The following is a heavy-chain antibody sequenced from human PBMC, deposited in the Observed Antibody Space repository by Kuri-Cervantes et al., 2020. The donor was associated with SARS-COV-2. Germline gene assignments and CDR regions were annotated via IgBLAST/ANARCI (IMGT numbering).Heavy chain of an antibody. V-gene: IGHV3-66*01. CDR3: ARGLSRKPFDY. CDR2: IYSCGRT. CDR1: GFTVSSNY. J-gene: IGHJ4*02. Sequence: LSLTCAASGFTVSSNYMSWVRQAPGKGLEWVSVIYSCGRTYYADSVKGRFTISRDNAKNSLYLQMNSLRAEDTAVYYCARGLSRKPFDYWGQGTLVTVSS.